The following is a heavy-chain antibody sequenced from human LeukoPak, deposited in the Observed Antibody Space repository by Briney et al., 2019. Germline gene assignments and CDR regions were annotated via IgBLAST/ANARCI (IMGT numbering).Heavy chain of an antibody. CDR1: GGSNSSGGYS. D-gene: IGHD5-12*01. V-gene: IGHV4-30-2*01. CDR2: IYHSGST. Sequence: SQTLSLTCAVSGGSNSSGGYSWSWIRQPPGKGLEWIGYIYHSGSTYYNPSLKSRVTISVDRSKNQFSLKLSSVTAADTAVYYCAARGYSGYDPSYYFDYWGQGTLVTVSS. J-gene: IGHJ4*02. CDR3: AARGYSGYDPSYYFDY.